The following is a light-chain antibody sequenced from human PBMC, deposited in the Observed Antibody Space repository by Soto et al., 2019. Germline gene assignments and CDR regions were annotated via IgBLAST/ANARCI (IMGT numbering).Light chain of an antibody. CDR3: QQRTNWPPFT. J-gene: IGKJ3*01. V-gene: IGKV3-11*01. Sequence: EIVLTQSPATLSLSPGERATLSCRASQSVSTYLAWYQQKPGQAPRLLIYNGSKRATGIPARFSGSGSGTDFTLTISSLEPEDVAVYYCQQRTNWPPFTFGPGTKVDIK. CDR1: QSVSTY. CDR2: NGS.